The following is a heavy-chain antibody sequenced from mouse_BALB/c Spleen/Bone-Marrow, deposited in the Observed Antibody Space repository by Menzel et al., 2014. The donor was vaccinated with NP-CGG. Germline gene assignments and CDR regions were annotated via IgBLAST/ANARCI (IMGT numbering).Heavy chain of an antibody. V-gene: IGHV1S130*01. D-gene: IGHD2-1*01. J-gene: IGHJ1*01. CDR3: AREKIYGNYLWYFDV. CDR2: IHPNSGNT. Sequence: VQLQQSGSVLVRPGAPVKLSCKASGYTFTSSWMHWAKQRPGQGLEWIGEIHPNSGNTNYNEKFKGKATLTVDTSPSTAYVDLSSLTSEDSAVYYCAREKIYGNYLWYFDVWGAGTTVTVSS. CDR1: GYTFTSSW.